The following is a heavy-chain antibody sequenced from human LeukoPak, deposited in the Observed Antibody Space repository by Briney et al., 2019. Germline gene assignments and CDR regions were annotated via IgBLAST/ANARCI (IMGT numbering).Heavy chain of an antibody. J-gene: IGHJ4*02. CDR3: ARESDRHHDLWSGYLALDY. CDR2: ISPVKNTI. Sequence: YISPVKNTIYYADSVKGRFTISRGDGKNSLDLQMNRLRAEDTAVCYCARESDRHHDLWSGYLALDYWGQGTRVTVSS. D-gene: IGHD3-3*01. V-gene: IGHV3-48*01.